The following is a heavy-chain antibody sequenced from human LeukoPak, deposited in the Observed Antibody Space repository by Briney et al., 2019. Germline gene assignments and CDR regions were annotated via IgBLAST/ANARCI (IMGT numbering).Heavy chain of an antibody. CDR1: GGSISSSSYY. D-gene: IGHD3-10*01. V-gene: IGHV4-39*01. J-gene: IGHJ4*02. Sequence: SETLSLTCTVSGGSISSSSYYWGWIRQRPEKGLEWIGSVYYSGSTYYNPSLKSRVTISVDTSKNQFSLKLSSVTAADTAVYYCARIYYGLGVYFDYWGQGTLVTVSS. CDR3: ARIYYGLGVYFDY. CDR2: VYYSGST.